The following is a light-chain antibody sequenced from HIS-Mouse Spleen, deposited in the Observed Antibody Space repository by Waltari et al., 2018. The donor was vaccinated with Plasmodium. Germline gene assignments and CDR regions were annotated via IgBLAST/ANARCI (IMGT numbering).Light chain of an antibody. CDR1: ALPKKY. CDR2: EDS. V-gene: IGLV3-10*01. J-gene: IGLJ3*02. Sequence: SYELTQPPSVSVSPGQTARITCSGDALPKKYAYWYQQKSGQAPVLVIYEDSKRPSGITGRFSGPSSGTMATLTISGAQVEDEADYYCYSTDSSGNHRVFGGGTKLTVL. CDR3: YSTDSSGNHRV.